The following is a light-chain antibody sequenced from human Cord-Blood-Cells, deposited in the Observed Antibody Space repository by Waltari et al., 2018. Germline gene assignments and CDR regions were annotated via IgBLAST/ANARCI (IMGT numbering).Light chain of an antibody. Sequence: DIQMTPSPSTLSASVGDRVTTTCRASQSISSWLAWYQQKPGKAPKLLIYKASSLESGGPSRFSGSGSGTEFTLTISSLQPDDFATDYCQQYNSYSPTFGQGTKVEIK. CDR2: KAS. CDR1: QSISSW. V-gene: IGKV1-5*03. CDR3: QQYNSYSPT. J-gene: IGKJ1*01.